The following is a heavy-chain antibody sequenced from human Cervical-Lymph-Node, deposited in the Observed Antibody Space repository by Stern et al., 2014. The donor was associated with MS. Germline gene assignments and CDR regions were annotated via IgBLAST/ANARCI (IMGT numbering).Heavy chain of an antibody. V-gene: IGHV4-59*01. Sequence: QVQLQESGPGLVKPSETLSLTCSLSGASIYTSYWNWIRQPPGKGPEWMGYVFYSGRTQYNPSLESRVTISLDASKNQVFLTLASVTAADTAVYYCARGFSPYYFDDTDDQPDDGFVDWGQGTMVTVSS. CDR1: GASIYTSY. D-gene: IGHD3-9*01. CDR2: VFYSGRT. J-gene: IGHJ3*01. CDR3: ARGFSPYYFDDTDDQPDDGFVD.